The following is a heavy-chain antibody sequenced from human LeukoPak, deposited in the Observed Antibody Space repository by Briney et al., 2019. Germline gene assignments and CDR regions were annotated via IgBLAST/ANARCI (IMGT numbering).Heavy chain of an antibody. CDR2: IGTLADT. V-gene: IGHV3-13*01. CDR3: ATRRSSGWSYAFDI. J-gene: IGHJ3*02. Sequence: EGSLRLSCAASGLRFSRHDMHWVRQVTGKGLEWVSAIGTLADTFYSDSVKGRFTISRENAKNSLYLQMNSLRAGDTAVYYCATRRSSGWSYAFDIWGRGTMVTVSS. D-gene: IGHD6-19*01. CDR1: GLRFSRHD.